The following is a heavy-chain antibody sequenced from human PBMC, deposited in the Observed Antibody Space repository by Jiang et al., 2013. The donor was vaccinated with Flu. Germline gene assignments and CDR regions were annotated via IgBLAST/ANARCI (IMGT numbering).Heavy chain of an antibody. J-gene: IGHJ4*02. CDR2: IYYSGST. CDR3: AATQYYYHGSGYYPNY. D-gene: IGHD3-22*01. V-gene: IGHV4-39*07. Sequence: SGSGLVKPSETLSLTCTVSGGSLSSSSYYWLWIRQPPGKGLEFIGSIYYSGSTYHYPPLESRVTISLDTSKNQFSLKLSSVTAADTAVYYCAATQYYYHGSGYYPNYWGQGTLVTVSP. CDR1: GGSLSSSSYY.